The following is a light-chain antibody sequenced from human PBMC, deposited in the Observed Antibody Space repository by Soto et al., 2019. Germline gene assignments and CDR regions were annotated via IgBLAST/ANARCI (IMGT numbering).Light chain of an antibody. J-gene: IGLJ1*01. CDR2: EVT. CDR3: SSYAGSDTYV. Sequence: QSALTQPPSASGSPGQSVTISCTGTSRDVGGYNYVSWYQQHPGKAPKVMIYEVTKRPSGVPDRFSGSKSGNTASLTVSGLQAEDEADYYCSSYAGSDTYVFGTGTKLTVL. V-gene: IGLV2-8*01. CDR1: SRDVGGYNY.